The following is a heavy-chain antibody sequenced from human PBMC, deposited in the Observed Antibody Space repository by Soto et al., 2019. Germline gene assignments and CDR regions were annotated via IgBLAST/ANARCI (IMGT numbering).Heavy chain of an antibody. V-gene: IGHV3-11*06. CDR3: ARDRQLVQDWFDP. Sequence: GGSLRLSCAASGFPFSDYYMSWIRQAPGEGLEWISYISSSAYTIYADSVKGRFTISRDNAKNSLFLQMTSLRVEDTAVYYCARDRQLVQDWFDPWGQGTLVTVSS. CDR2: ISSSAYT. CDR1: GFPFSDYY. J-gene: IGHJ5*02. D-gene: IGHD6-13*01.